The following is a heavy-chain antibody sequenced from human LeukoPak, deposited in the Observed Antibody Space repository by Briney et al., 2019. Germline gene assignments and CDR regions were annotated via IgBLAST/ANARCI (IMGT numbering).Heavy chain of an antibody. J-gene: IGHJ4*02. Sequence: SETLSLTCTVSGGSISSSSYYWGWIRQPPGKGLEWIGSIYYSGSTYYNPSLKSRVTISVDTSKNQFSLKLSSVTAADTAVYYCARRGDSSSWTNWGQGTPVTVSS. V-gene: IGHV4-39*01. CDR3: ARRGDSSSWTN. CDR1: GGSISSSSYY. CDR2: IYYSGST. D-gene: IGHD6-13*01.